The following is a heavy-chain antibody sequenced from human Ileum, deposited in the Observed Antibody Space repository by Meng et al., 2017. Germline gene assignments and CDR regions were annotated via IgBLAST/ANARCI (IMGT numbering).Heavy chain of an antibody. J-gene: IGHJ4*02. Sequence: QVQLVQSGSELKKPGASVKVSCKASRYTFTNYDINWVRQAPGQGLEWMGWINTNTGNPTYAQGFTGRFVFSWDTSVNTAHLQISTLTAEDTAVYYCATSGGGFDYWGQGALVTVSS. V-gene: IGHV7-4-1*02. CDR2: INTNTGNP. D-gene: IGHD1-26*01. CDR1: RYTFTNYD. CDR3: ATSGGGFDY.